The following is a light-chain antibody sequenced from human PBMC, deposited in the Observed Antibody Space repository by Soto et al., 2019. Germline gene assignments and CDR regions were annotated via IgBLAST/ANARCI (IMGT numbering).Light chain of an antibody. V-gene: IGKV3-20*01. J-gene: IGKJ1*01. CDR1: QTISSTY. CDR3: QHYGNSPQT. Sequence: EVVVTQSPDTLSFSPGERATLSCRASQTISSTYLAWYQQTPGQAPRLLIYGASHRATGIPDRFSGSGSGTDFTLTISGLEPEDFAVYYCQHYGNSPQTCGQGTKVDIK. CDR2: GAS.